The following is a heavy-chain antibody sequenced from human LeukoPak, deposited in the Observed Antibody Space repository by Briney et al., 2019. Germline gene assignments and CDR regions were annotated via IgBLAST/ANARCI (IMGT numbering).Heavy chain of an antibody. V-gene: IGHV4-39*07. D-gene: IGHD6-19*01. CDR1: GASISTRGYY. CDR2: IYYRGNT. CDR3: AREVAVAGTFFYYYYMDV. Sequence: SETLSLTCTVSGASISTRGYYWGWIRQPPGNGLEWIGTIYYRGNTYYNPSLEGRVTMSVDTSKNQFSLKLSSVTAADTAVYYCAREVAVAGTFFYYYYMDVWGKGTTVTISS. J-gene: IGHJ6*03.